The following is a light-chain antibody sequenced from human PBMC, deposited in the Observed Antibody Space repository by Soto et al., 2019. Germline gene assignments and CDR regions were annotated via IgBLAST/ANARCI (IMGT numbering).Light chain of an antibody. J-gene: IGLJ1*01. CDR1: DTDIGFTNY. V-gene: IGLV2-14*01. CDR2: QVS. CDR3: TSPTPGSLYV. Sequence: QSVLTQPAAVSGSPGQSITIPCAGSDTDIGFTNYISWYQQDPGKAPKVIIYQVSNRPSDISARFSASKSGNTASLTISALQAEDEADYFCTSPTPGSLYVFGTGTKLTVL.